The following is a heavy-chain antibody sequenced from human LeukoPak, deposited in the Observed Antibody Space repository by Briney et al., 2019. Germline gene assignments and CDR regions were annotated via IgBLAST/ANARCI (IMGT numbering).Heavy chain of an antibody. CDR3: ARDKSSHYYYYGMDV. V-gene: IGHV4-59*01. CDR2: IYYSGST. Sequence: SETLSLTCTVSGGAINSYYWSCIRQPPGKGLEWIGGIYYSGSTNYNPPLKSRVTISVDKSKNKFSLKLSSVTAAATAVYYCARDKSSHYYYYGMDVWGQGTTVTVSS. D-gene: IGHD6-19*01. J-gene: IGHJ6*02. CDR1: GGAINSYY.